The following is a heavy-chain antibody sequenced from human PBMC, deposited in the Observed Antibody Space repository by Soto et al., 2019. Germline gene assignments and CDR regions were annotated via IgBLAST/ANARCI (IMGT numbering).Heavy chain of an antibody. CDR1: GFTFSDHF. Sequence: EVQLVESGGGLVQPGGSLRLSCATAGFTFSDHFMDWVRQAPGKGLEWVGRTRNKANSYTTEYAASVEGRFTISRDDSKNSLYLQMNGLKTDDTDVYYCAREASTTSYYISAFDCWGQGTLVTVSS. D-gene: IGHD3-9*01. J-gene: IGHJ4*02. CDR2: TRNKANSYTT. CDR3: AREASTTSYYISAFDC. V-gene: IGHV3-72*01.